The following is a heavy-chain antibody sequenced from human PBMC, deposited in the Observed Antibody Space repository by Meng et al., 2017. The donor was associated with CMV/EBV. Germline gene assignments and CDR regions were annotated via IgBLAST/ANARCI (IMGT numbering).Heavy chain of an antibody. CDR1: GFTFSSYG. CDR2: IRYDGSNK. Sequence: GESLKISCAASGFTFSSYGMHWVRQAPGKGLEWVAFIRYDGSNKYYADSVKGRFTISRDNSKNTLYLQMNSLRAEDTAVYYCRTVTDDYWGQGTLATVSS. V-gene: IGHV3-30*02. J-gene: IGHJ4*02. CDR3: RTVTDDY. D-gene: IGHD4-17*01.